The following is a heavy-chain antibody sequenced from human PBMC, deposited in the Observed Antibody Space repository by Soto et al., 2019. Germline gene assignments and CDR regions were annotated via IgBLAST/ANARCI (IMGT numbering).Heavy chain of an antibody. CDR2: INPSGGRT. Sequence: ASVKVSCKASGNSFTTYYMHCVRQAPGQGLEWVGIINPSGGRTTYAQKFQGRVTMTRDTSTSTLHMERSSLTSEDTAVYYCAGLYHYDSSGYYDYWGQGTLVTVSS. J-gene: IGHJ4*02. D-gene: IGHD3-22*01. V-gene: IGHV1-46*01. CDR1: GNSFTTYY. CDR3: AGLYHYDSSGYYDY.